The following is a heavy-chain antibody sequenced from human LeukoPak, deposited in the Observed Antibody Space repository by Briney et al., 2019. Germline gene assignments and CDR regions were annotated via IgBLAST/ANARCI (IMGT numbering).Heavy chain of an antibody. J-gene: IGHJ4*02. D-gene: IGHD1-1*01. CDR1: GSSLSTTGVS. Sequence: SGPTLVNPTQTLTLTCTFSGSSLSTTGVSVGWIRQPPGRALQCFPVIYLDDDKRYSRSLKTRLTITKDNSKNKVVLTMTNMDPVDTATYYCAHCYNGPSDYWGQGTLVTVSS. CDR2: IYLDDDK. CDR3: AHCYNGPSDY. V-gene: IGHV2-5*02.